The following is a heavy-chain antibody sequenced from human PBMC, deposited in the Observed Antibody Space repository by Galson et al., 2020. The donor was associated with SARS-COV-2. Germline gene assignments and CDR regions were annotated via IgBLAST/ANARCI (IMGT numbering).Heavy chain of an antibody. D-gene: IGHD3-10*01. CDR1: GYTFTGYY. CDR2: INPNSGGT. V-gene: IGHV1-2*02. CDR3: ARIDYYGSGSYYKRSDY. J-gene: IGHJ4*02. Sequence: ASVKVSCKASGYTFTGYYMHWVRQAPGQGLEWMGWINPNSGGTNYAQKFQGRVTMTRDTSISTAYMELSRLRSDDTAVYYCARIDYYGSGSYYKRSDYWGQGTLVTVSS.